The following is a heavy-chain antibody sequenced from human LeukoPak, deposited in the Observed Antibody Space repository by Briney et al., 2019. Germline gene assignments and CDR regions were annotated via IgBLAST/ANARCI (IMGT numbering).Heavy chain of an antibody. Sequence: ASVKVSCKASGYTFTSYGISWVRQAPGQGLEWMGWISAYNGNTNYPQKLQGRVTMTTDTSTSTAYMELRSLRSDDTAVYYCARTYYYESSGYYDYFDYWGQGTLVILSS. D-gene: IGHD3-22*01. V-gene: IGHV1-18*01. CDR2: ISAYNGNT. J-gene: IGHJ4*02. CDR1: GYTFTSYG. CDR3: ARTYYYESSGYYDYFDY.